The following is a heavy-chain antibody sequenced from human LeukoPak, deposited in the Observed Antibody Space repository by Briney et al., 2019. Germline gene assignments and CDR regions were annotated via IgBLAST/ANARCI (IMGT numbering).Heavy chain of an antibody. J-gene: IGHJ4*02. V-gene: IGHV4-59*01. CDR3: ARSSGVDAYYFDY. CDR1: GGSLSYYY. CDR2: IYFRGST. D-gene: IGHD3-10*01. Sequence: SETLSLTCTVSGGSLSYYYWSWIRQRPGKGLEGIGYIYFRGSTNYNPSLQSRVTISVDTPKNQFSLNLSSVTAADTAIYFCARSSGVDAYYFDYWGQGTLVTVSS.